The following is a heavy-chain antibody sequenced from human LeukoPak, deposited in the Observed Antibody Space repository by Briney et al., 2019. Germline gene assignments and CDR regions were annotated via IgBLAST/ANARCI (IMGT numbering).Heavy chain of an antibody. J-gene: IGHJ6*02. CDR3: LVPAAIGYGMDV. CDR1: GFTFSSYA. V-gene: IGHV3-30-3*01. CDR2: ISYDGSNK. Sequence: AGGSLRLSCAAPGFTFSSYAMHWVRQAPGKGLEWVAVISYDGSNKYYADSVKGRFTISRDNSKNTLYLQMNSLRAEDTAVYYCLVPAAIGYGMDVWGQGTTVTVSS. D-gene: IGHD2-2*02.